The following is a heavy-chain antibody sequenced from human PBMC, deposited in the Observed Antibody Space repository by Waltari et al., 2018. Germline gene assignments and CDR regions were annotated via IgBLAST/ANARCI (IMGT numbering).Heavy chain of an antibody. CDR1: GGSISSHS. J-gene: IGHJ2*01. CDR3: ARRYGDYVRWYFDL. V-gene: IGHV4-59*11. Sequence: QVQLQESGPGLVKPSETLSLTCTVSGGSISSHSWSWIPQPPGKGLEWIGYIYYSGSTNYNPSLKSRVTISVDTSKNQFSLKLSSVTAADTAVYYCARRYGDYVRWYFDLWGRGTLVTVS. CDR2: IYYSGST. D-gene: IGHD4-17*01.